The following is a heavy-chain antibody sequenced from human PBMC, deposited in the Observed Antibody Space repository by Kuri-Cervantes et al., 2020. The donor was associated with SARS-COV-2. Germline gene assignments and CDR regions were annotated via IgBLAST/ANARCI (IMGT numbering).Heavy chain of an antibody. J-gene: IGHJ6*03. CDR2: IYYSGST. CDR1: GGSISSSSYY. CDR3: ASLVGATGYYYYMDA. D-gene: IGHD1-26*01. Sequence: SETLSLTCTVSGGSISSSSYYWGWIRQPPGKGLEWIGRIYYSGSTYYNPSLKSRVTISVDTSKNQFSLKLSSVTAADTAVYYCASLVGATGYYYYMDAWGKGTTVTVSS. V-gene: IGHV4-39*01.